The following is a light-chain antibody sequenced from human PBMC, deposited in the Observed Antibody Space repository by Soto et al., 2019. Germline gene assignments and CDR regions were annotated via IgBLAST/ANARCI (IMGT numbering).Light chain of an antibody. CDR2: GAS. CDR1: QSVSSN. Sequence: ETVMTQSPATLSVSPGERATLSCRASQSVSSNLAWYQQKPGQAPRLLIYGASTRATGIPARFSGSGSGTEFNLTISSLQSEDFAFYYCQQYNNWPQTFGQGTKVDIK. J-gene: IGKJ1*01. V-gene: IGKV3-15*01. CDR3: QQYNNWPQT.